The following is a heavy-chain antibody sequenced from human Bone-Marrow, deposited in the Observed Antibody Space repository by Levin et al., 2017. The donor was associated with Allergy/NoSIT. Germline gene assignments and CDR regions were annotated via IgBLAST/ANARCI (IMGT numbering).Heavy chain of an antibody. CDR1: GGTFSSYA. D-gene: IGHD3-22*01. CDR3: ARWMDSSGYLHFDY. Sequence: GASVKVSCKASGGTFSSYAISWVRQAPGQGLEWMGGIIPIFGTANYAQKFQGRVTITADESTSTAYMELSSLRSEDTAVYYCARWMDSSGYLHFDYWGQGTLVTVSS. V-gene: IGHV1-69*13. J-gene: IGHJ4*02. CDR2: IIPIFGTA.